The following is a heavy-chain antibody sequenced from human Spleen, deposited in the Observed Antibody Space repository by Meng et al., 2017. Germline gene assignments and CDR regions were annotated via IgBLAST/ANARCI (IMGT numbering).Heavy chain of an antibody. CDR1: GFTFSSYE. CDR2: ISSSGSTI. CDR3: AKEEVPNDY. J-gene: IGHJ4*02. Sequence: GESLKISCAASGFTFSSYEMNWVRQAPGKGLEWVSYISSSGSTIYYADSVKGRFTISRDNSKNTVYLQMNSLRPEDTAVYFCAKEEVPNDYWGQGTLVTVSS. D-gene: IGHD1-1*01. V-gene: IGHV3-48*03.